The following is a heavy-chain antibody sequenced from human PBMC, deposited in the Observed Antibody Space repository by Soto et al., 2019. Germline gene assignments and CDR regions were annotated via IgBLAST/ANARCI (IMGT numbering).Heavy chain of an antibody. CDR2: IYYSGST. D-gene: IGHD3-10*01. V-gene: IGHV4-31*03. J-gene: IGHJ4*02. CDR1: GGSISSGGYY. CDR3: ARDESGFGDSDYFDY. Sequence: QVQLQESGPGLVKPSQTLSLTCTVSGGSISSGGYYWSWIRQHPGKGLEWIGYIYYSGSTYYNPSLKTRVTISVDTSKNQFSLKLSSVTAADTAVYYCARDESGFGDSDYFDYWGQGTLVTVSS.